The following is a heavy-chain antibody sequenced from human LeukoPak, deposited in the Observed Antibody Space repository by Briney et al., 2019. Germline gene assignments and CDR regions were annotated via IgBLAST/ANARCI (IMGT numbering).Heavy chain of an antibody. D-gene: IGHD1-26*01. CDR1: GFTFSNYW. CDR2: INWNGGST. J-gene: IGHJ4*02. Sequence: PGGSLRLSCAASGFTFSNYWMSWVRQAPGKGLEWVSGINWNGGSTGYADSVKGRFTISRDNAKNSLYLQMNSLRAEDTALYYCARGVSGSYYGYFDYWGQGTLVTVSS. V-gene: IGHV3-20*04. CDR3: ARGVSGSYYGYFDY.